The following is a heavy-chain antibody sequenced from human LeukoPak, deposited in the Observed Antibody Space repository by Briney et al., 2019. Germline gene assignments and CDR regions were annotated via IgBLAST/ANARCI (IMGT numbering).Heavy chain of an antibody. V-gene: IGHV4-39*01. CDR2: IYYSGTT. J-gene: IGHJ4*02. D-gene: IGHD3-22*01. CDR1: GGSISSSSYY. CDR3: ARHKWDTYYCDRCPETGDYFDY. Sequence: SETLSLTCTVSGGSISSSSYYWGWIRQPPGKGLEWIGSIYYSGTTYYNPSLRSRVTISVDTSNNQFSLKLSSVTAADTAVYYCARHKWDTYYCDRCPETGDYFDYWGQGTLVTVSS.